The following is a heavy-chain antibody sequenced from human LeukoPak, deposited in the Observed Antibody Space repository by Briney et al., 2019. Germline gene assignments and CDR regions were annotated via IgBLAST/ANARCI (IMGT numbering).Heavy chain of an antibody. J-gene: IGHJ4*02. Sequence: SETLSLTCSISGHSISSGYYCGWIRQPPGKGLEWIANIYHSGTTYYNPSLKSRVTISVDVSKNHFSLKLSSVTAADTAVYYCARGALKWELPPIRARKSYYFDYWGQGTLVTVSS. CDR2: IYHSGTT. CDR1: GHSISSGYY. D-gene: IGHD2-15*01. CDR3: ARGALKWELPPIRARKSYYFDY. V-gene: IGHV4-38-2*02.